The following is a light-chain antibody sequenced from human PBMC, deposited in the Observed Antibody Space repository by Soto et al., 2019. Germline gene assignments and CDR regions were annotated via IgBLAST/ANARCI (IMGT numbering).Light chain of an antibody. Sequence: EIVLTQSPGTLSLSPGERVTLSCRASQSVNNNYFAWYQQKPGQAPRPLIFGASSRAAGIPDRFSGSGSGTDFTLTISRLEPEDFAMYYCQQYGTSPTTFGQGTEVEIK. V-gene: IGKV3-20*01. CDR1: QSVNNNY. J-gene: IGKJ1*01. CDR3: QQYGTSPTT. CDR2: GAS.